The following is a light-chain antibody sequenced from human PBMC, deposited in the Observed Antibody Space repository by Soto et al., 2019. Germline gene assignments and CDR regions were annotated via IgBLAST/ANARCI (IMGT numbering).Light chain of an antibody. J-gene: IGLJ1*01. Sequence: QSALTQPASVSGSPGQSITISCTGTSSDVGGYRYVSWYQQHPGKAPKLMIYEVSKRPSGVPDRFSGSKSGNTASLTISGLQAEDEADYYCSSYTSSSTPYVFGTGTKLTVL. CDR1: SSDVGGYRY. V-gene: IGLV2-14*01. CDR2: EVS. CDR3: SSYTSSSTPYV.